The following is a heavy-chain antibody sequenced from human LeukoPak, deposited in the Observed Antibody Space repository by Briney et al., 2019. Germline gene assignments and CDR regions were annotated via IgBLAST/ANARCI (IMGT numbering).Heavy chain of an antibody. V-gene: IGHV6-1*01. CDR1: GDSVSSNSAA. CDR3: ARGGYDSSGYLYYFDY. J-gene: IGHJ4*02. CDR2: TYYRSKWYY. D-gene: IGHD3-22*01. Sequence: QTLSLTCAISGDSVSSNSAAWNWIRQSPSRGLEWLGRTYYRSKWYYDYAVSVKSRITINPDTSKNQFSLQLNSVTPEDTAVYYCARGGYDSSGYLYYFDYWGQGTLVTVSS.